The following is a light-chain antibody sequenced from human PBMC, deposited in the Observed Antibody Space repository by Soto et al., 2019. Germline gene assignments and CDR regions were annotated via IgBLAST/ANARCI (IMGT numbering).Light chain of an antibody. CDR1: QGIGSY. CDR3: QQLDSYPIT. Sequence: IQLTQSPSSLSASVGDRVTIICRASQGIGSYLAWYQQKTGKAPKLLIYAASTLQSGVPSRFSGSGSGTDFTLTISSLQPEDFATYYCQQLDSYPITFGQGTRLDIK. CDR2: AAS. J-gene: IGKJ5*01. V-gene: IGKV1-9*01.